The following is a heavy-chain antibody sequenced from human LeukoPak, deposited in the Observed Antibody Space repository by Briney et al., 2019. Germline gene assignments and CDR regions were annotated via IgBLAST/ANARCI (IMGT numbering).Heavy chain of an antibody. J-gene: IGHJ5*02. Sequence: KPSETLSLTCTVSGGSISSSSYYWGWIRQPLGKGLEWIGSIYYSGSTYYNPSLKSRVTISVDTSKNQFSLKLSSVTAADTAVYYCARLWMSGTTWGQGTLVTVSS. CDR1: GGSISSSSYY. V-gene: IGHV4-39*01. CDR3: ARLWMSGTT. CDR2: IYYSGST. D-gene: IGHD1-1*01.